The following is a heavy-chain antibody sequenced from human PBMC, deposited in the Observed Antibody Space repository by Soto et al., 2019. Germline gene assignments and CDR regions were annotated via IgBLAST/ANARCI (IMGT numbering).Heavy chain of an antibody. CDR2: ISAYNGNT. V-gene: IGHV1-18*01. D-gene: IGHD1-26*01. CDR3: ARDQVGATRAFDY. J-gene: IGHJ4*02. CDR1: GYTFTSYG. Sequence: ASVKVSCKASGYTFTSYGISCVRPAPGQGLEWMGWISAYNGNTNYVQKLQGRVTMTTDTSTSTAYMELRSLRSDDTAVYYCARDQVGATRAFDYWGQGTLVTVSS.